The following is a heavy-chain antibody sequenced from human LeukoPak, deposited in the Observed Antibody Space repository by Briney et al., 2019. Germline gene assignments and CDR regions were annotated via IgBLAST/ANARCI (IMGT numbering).Heavy chain of an antibody. CDR2: ISYDGSNK. D-gene: IGHD3-10*01. Sequence: GGSLRLSCAASGFTFSSYAMHWVRQAPGKGLEWVAVISYDGSNKYYADSVKGRFTISRDNSKNTLYLQMNSLRAEDTAVYYCARGPRGLWFGEYLDYWGQGTLVTVSS. J-gene: IGHJ4*02. CDR1: GFTFSSYA. V-gene: IGHV3-30-3*01. CDR3: ARGPRGLWFGEYLDY.